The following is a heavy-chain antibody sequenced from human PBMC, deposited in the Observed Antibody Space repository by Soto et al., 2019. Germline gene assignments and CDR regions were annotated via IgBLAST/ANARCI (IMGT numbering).Heavy chain of an antibody. Sequence: GGSLRLSCAASGFDFRNYAMHWVSQSPGKGPEWVAITSDDGDIQYYADSVKGRFTISRDNSKNTLYLQMTSLRSEDAAVYFCARAVDAAMDPLDYWGQGTLGTVSS. CDR2: TSDDGDIQ. CDR1: GFDFRNYA. V-gene: IGHV3-30-3*01. J-gene: IGHJ4*02. CDR3: ARAVDAAMDPLDY. D-gene: IGHD5-18*01.